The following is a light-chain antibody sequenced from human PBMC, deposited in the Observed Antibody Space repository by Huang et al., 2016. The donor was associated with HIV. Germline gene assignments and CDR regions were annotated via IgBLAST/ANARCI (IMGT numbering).Light chain of an antibody. J-gene: IGKJ2*01. CDR1: QDIGRL. CDR3: QQSYSPSPFT. Sequence: DIQITQSPSSLSASIGDTVIIPCRASQDIGRLLNWYQQKPGKAPQLLIYAAAVLQTGVPSRFSGSGSGTHVTLTIRSLLPEDFATDYCQQSYSPSPFTFGLGTILDI. V-gene: IGKV1-39*01. CDR2: AAA.